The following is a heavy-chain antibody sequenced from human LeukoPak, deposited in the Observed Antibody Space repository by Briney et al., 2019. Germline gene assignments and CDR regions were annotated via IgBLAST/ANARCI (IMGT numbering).Heavy chain of an antibody. V-gene: IGHV3-48*03. Sequence: EGSLRLSCAASGFTFSSYEMNWVRQAPGKGLEWVSYISSSGSTIYYADSVKGRFTISRDNAKNSLYLQMNSLRAEDTAVYYCARDPAYYYDSSGPPGGWGQGTLVTVSS. CDR3: ARDPAYYYDSSGPPGG. D-gene: IGHD3-22*01. CDR2: ISSSGSTI. CDR1: GFTFSSYE. J-gene: IGHJ4*02.